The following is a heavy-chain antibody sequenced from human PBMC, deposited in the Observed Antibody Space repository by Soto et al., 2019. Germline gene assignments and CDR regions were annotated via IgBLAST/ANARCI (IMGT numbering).Heavy chain of an antibody. J-gene: IGHJ4*02. D-gene: IGHD3-22*01. CDR1: NFTFSYAW. Sequence: PGGSLRLSCAASNFTFSYAWMSWVRQAPGKGLEWVGRIKSTAYGGTTDYAAPVKGRVTISRDDSKNTLYLQMNSLRTEDTARYYCTTDDTSGYYFHYWGQGTLVTVS. CDR2: IKSTAYGGTT. V-gene: IGHV3-15*01. CDR3: TTDDTSGYYFHY.